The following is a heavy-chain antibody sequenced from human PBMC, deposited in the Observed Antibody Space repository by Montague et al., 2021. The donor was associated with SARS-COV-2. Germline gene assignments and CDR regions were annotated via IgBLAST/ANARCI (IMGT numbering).Heavy chain of an antibody. V-gene: IGHV3-30-3*01. Sequence: GSNKYYXHSVKVRFTISKDNSKNTLYLQMNSLRAEDTAVYYCARANLGSGFDPWGQGPLVTVAS. CDR2: GSNK. CDR3: ARANLGSGFDP. D-gene: IGHD3-10*01. J-gene: IGHJ5*02.